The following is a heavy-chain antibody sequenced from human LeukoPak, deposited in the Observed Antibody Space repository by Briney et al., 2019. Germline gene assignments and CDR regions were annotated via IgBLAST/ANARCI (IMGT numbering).Heavy chain of an antibody. J-gene: IGHJ4*02. CDR3: ARDRHRSGYVLAVAGDFDY. Sequence: GGSLRLSCAASGFTFSSYGMHWVRQAPGKGLEWVAVIWYDGSNKYYADSVKGRFTVSRDNSKNTLYLQMNSLRAEDAAVYYCARDRHRSGYVLAVAGDFDYWGQGTLVTVSS. V-gene: IGHV3-33*01. D-gene: IGHD6-19*01. CDR2: IWYDGSNK. CDR1: GFTFSSYG.